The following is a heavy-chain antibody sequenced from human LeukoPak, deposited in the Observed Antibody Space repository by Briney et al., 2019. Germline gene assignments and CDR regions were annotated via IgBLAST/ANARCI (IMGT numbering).Heavy chain of an antibody. J-gene: IGHJ5*02. D-gene: IGHD3-10*01. CDR1: GGSISRGSYY. Sequence: SETLSLTCTVSGGSISRGSYYWNWIRQPAGKGLEWIGRIYTSGSTNYNPSLKSRVTVSVDTSKNQFSLKLSSVTAADTAVYYCAREGLNMVRGVIPKEAWGWFDPWSQGTLVTVSS. CDR2: IYTSGST. CDR3: AREGLNMVRGVIPKEAWGWFDP. V-gene: IGHV4-61*02.